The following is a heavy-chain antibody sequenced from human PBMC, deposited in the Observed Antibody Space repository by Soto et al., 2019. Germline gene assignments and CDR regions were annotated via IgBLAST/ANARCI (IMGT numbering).Heavy chain of an antibody. V-gene: IGHV3-15*01. CDR1: GFTFTYAW. D-gene: IGHD3-16*01. Sequence: EVQLVASGGGLVEPGGSLRLSCAASGFTFTYAWVSWFRQAPGKGLEWVGRIKSKTSSGTTDYAAPVRGRFTVLRDDSKNMVDLQMSSLETEDTGLYYCTADGAEEVVGEFDYWGQGTLVTVSS. CDR3: TADGAEEVVGEFDY. J-gene: IGHJ4*02. CDR2: IKSKTSSGTT.